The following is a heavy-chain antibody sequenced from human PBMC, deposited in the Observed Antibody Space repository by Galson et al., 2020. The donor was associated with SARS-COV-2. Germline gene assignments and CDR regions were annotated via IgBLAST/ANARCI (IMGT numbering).Heavy chain of an antibody. Sequence: TAGSLRLSCAASGYTFSNAWMSWVRQAPGKGLEWVGRIKSKTDGGTTDYAAPVKGRFTISRDDSKNTLYLQMNSLKTEDTAVYYCTTDQFDYVWGSYQHDAFDIWGQGTMVTVSS. CDR3: TTDQFDYVWGSYQHDAFDI. J-gene: IGHJ3*02. V-gene: IGHV3-15*01. CDR2: IKSKTDGGTT. CDR1: GYTFSNAW. D-gene: IGHD3-16*02.